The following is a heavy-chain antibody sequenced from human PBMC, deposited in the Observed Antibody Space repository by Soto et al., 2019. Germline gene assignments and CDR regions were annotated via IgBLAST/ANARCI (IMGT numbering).Heavy chain of an antibody. CDR3: ARSLVLVTAAGY. V-gene: IGHV1-3*01. J-gene: IGHJ4*02. Sequence: QVQLVQSGAEVKKPGASVKVSCKASGYTFTSYAMHWVRQAPGQRLEWMGWINAGNGNTKYSQKFQGRVTITRDTSASSAYMELSSLSSEVTAVYYWARSLVLVTAAGYWGQGTLVTVSS. CDR2: INAGNGNT. D-gene: IGHD2-21*02. CDR1: GYTFTSYA.